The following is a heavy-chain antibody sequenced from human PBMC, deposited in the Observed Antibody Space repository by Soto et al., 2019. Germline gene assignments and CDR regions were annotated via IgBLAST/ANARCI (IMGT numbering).Heavy chain of an antibody. CDR3: AKGQRFGEFDY. J-gene: IGHJ4*02. Sequence: QVQLVESGGGVVQPGRSLRLSCAASGFTFSSYGMHWVRQAPGKGLEWVAVISYDGSNKYYADSVKGRFTISRDNSKNTLYLQMNSLRAEDTAVYYCAKGQRFGEFDYWGQGTLVTVSS. CDR1: GFTFSSYG. V-gene: IGHV3-30*18. CDR2: ISYDGSNK. D-gene: IGHD3-10*01.